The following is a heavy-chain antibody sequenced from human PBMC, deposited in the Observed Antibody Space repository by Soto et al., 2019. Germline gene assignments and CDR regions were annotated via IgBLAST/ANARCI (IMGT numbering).Heavy chain of an antibody. D-gene: IGHD3-22*01. J-gene: IGHJ4*02. V-gene: IGHV3-23*01. CDR3: AKGWKSYYDSSGFSY. CDR1: GFTFDTNG. CDR2: ISAAGGTT. Sequence: GGSLRLSCAASGFTFDTNGMTWVRQAPGKGLEWVSAISAAGGTTYYADPVKGRFTISRDNSKNTLYLQMNSLRAEDTAVYYCAKGWKSYYDSSGFSYWGQGTLVTVSS.